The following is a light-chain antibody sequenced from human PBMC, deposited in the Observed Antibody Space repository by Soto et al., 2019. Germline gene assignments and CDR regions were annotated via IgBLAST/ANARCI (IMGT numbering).Light chain of an antibody. V-gene: IGKV3-15*01. CDR2: GAS. CDR3: QQYNNWPQFT. CDR1: QSVSSN. Sequence: EIVMTQSPGTLSVSPGERATLSCRASQSVSSNLAWYQQKPGQGPRLLIYGASTRATGIPARFSGSGSGTEFTLTISRLQSEDFAVDYCQQYNNWPQFTFGPGTKVDIK. J-gene: IGKJ3*01.